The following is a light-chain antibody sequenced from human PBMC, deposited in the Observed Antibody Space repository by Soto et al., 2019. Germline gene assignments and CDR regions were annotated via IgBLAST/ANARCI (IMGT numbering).Light chain of an antibody. V-gene: IGLV2-14*03. J-gene: IGLJ1*01. Sequence: QSALTQPASVSGSPGQSITISCTGTSSDIGAYNYVSWYQQHPGKAPKLMIYEITNRHSGISNRFSGSRSGNTASLSISGLQAEDEADYYCSSYSSAIAFVFGTGTKLTVL. CDR3: SSYSSAIAFV. CDR1: SSDIGAYNY. CDR2: EIT.